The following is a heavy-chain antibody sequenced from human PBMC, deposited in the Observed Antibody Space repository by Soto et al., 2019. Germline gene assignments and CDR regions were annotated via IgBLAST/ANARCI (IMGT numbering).Heavy chain of an antibody. CDR2: IIPISGTA. Sequence: SVKVSCKASGGTFSSYAISWVRQAPGQGLEWMGGIIPISGTANYAQKFQGRVTITADESTSTAYMELSSLRSEDTAVYYCARSQGSSTSLEIYYYYYYGMDVWGQGTMVTVSS. CDR1: GGTFSSYA. D-gene: IGHD2-2*01. V-gene: IGHV1-69*13. J-gene: IGHJ6*02. CDR3: ARSQGSSTSLEIYYYYYYGMDV.